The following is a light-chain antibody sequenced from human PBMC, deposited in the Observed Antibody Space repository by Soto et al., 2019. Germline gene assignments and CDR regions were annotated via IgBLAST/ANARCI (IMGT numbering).Light chain of an antibody. Sequence: DIVMTQTPLSLTVTPGEPASISCRSSQSHLDSDDGNTYLDWYLQKPGQSPQLLIYTVSYRASGVPDRFSGSGSGTDFTLKISRVEAEDVGVYYCMQRIEFPLTFGGGTKVDIK. V-gene: IGKV2-40*01. CDR2: TVS. CDR3: MQRIEFPLT. CDR1: QSHLDSDDGNTY. J-gene: IGKJ4*01.